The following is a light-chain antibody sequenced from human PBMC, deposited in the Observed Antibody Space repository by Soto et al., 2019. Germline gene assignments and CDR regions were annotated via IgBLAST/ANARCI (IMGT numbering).Light chain of an antibody. CDR3: SSYTTSNTRQIV. CDR1: SNDVGGYNY. J-gene: IGLJ1*01. Sequence: QSALTQPRSVSGSPGQSVTISCTGTSNDVGGYNYVSWYQQHPDKAPKLIIFDVSQRPSGVPDRFSGSKSGNTASLTISGLQAEDEADYYCSSYTTSNTRQIVFGTGTKVTVL. CDR2: DVS. V-gene: IGLV2-11*01.